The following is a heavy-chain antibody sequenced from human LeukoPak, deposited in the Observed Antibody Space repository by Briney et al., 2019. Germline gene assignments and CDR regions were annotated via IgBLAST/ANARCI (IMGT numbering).Heavy chain of an antibody. J-gene: IGHJ5*02. CDR2: ISSNGGST. CDR1: GFTFSSYA. D-gene: IGHD4-17*01. CDR3: ARAYGDFPRWFDP. Sequence: GGCLRLSCAASGFTFSSYAMHWVRQTPGKGLEYVSAISSNGGSTYYANSVKGRFTISRDNSKNTLYLQMGSLRAEDMAVYYCARAYGDFPRWFDPWGQGTLVTVSS. V-gene: IGHV3-64*01.